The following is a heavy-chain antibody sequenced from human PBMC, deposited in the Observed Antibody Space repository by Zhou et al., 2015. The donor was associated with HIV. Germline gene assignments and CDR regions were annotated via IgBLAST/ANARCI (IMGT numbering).Heavy chain of an antibody. CDR1: GYTFSGYY. Sequence: QVQLVQSGAEVKKPGASVQVSCKASGYTFSGYYMHWVRQAPGQGLEWMGIINPSGDSTSYAQRFQGRVTITRDTSASTAYMELSSLRSEDTAVYYCAGQYYDFWSGYWTKFDPWGQGTLVTVSS. D-gene: IGHD3-3*01. CDR3: AGQYYDFWSGYWTKFDP. J-gene: IGHJ5*02. V-gene: IGHV1-46*01. CDR2: INPSGDST.